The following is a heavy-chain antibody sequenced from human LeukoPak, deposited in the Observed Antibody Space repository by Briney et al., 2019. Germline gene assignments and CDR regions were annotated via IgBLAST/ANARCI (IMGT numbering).Heavy chain of an antibody. V-gene: IGHV4-39*07. CDR3: AREFHSSIPSLRGFDP. J-gene: IGHJ5*02. CDR2: IYYSGST. Sequence: PSETLSLTCTVSGGSISSSSFYWGWIRQPPGRGLEWIGSIYYSGSTSYNPSLKSRVTISVDTSKNQFSLKLSSVTAADTAVYYCAREFHSSIPSLRGFDPWGQGTLVTVSS. CDR1: GGSISSSSFY. D-gene: IGHD6-13*01.